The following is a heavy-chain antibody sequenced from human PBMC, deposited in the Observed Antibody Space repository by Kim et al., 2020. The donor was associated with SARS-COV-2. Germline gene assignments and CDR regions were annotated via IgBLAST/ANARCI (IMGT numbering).Heavy chain of an antibody. D-gene: IGHD3-16*01. CDR2: T. V-gene: IGHV1-2*02. J-gene: IGHJ5*02. Sequence: TNYAQKFQGRVTMTRDTSISTAYMELSRLRSDDTAVYYCARDYTSGWFDPWGQGTLVTVSS. CDR3: ARDYTSGWFDP.